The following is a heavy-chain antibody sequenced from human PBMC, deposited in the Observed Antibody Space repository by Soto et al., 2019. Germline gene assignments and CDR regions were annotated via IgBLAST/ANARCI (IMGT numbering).Heavy chain of an antibody. J-gene: IGHJ5*02. V-gene: IGHV2-5*01. CDR3: AKSGSSGWYGRFDP. CDR2: IYWNDDK. CDR1: GFSVRTRGVG. D-gene: IGHD6-19*01. Sequence: SGPTLVNPTQTLTLTCSFSGFSVRTRGVGVGWIRQPPGKGLEWLGFIYWNDDKRYSPSLKSRLTITKDTSKHQVVLTMTNMDPVDTATYYCAKSGSSGWYGRFDPWGQGTLVTVSS.